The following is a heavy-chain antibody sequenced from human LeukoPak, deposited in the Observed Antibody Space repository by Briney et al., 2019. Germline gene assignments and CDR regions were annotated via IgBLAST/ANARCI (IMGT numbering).Heavy chain of an antibody. CDR3: ARSKNERYFDSPAGY. CDR1: GFTFSSYE. J-gene: IGHJ4*02. Sequence: GGSLRLSCAASGFTFSSYEMNWVRQAPGKGLEWVSYISSSGSTIYYADSVKGRFTISRDNAKNSLYLQMNSLRAEDTAVYYCARSKNERYFDSPAGYWGQGTLVTASS. D-gene: IGHD3-9*01. V-gene: IGHV3-48*03. CDR2: ISSSGSTI.